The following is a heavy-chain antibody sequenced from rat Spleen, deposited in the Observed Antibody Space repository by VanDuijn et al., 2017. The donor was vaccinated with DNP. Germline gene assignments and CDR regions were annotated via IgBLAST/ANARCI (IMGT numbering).Heavy chain of an antibody. D-gene: IGHD5-1*01. Sequence: EVQLVESGGGLVQPGRSLKLSCAVSGFTFSDYYMAWVRQAPAKGLEWVATISYNGGTPYYRDSVKGRFTISRDNAKSTLYLQMDSLRSEDTATYYCARHRTGPYWYFDFWGPGTMVTVSS. CDR3: ARHRTGPYWYFDF. CDR1: GFTFSDYY. V-gene: IGHV5-7*01. CDR2: ISYNGGTP. J-gene: IGHJ1*01.